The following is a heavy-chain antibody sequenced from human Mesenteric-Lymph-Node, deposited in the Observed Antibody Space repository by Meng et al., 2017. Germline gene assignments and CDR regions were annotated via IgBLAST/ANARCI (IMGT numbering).Heavy chain of an antibody. CDR1: GGSIRSYY. J-gene: IGHJ6*02. CDR3: TRDSLGYSSSWYLGYYYYGMDV. CDR2: IRSKAYGGTT. Sequence: LSLTCTVSGGSIRSYYCSWFRQAPGRGLGGVGFIRSKAYGGTTEYASSVKGRFTISRDDSKSIAYLQMNSLKTEDTAVYYCTRDSLGYSSSWYLGYYYYGMDVWGQGTTVTVSS. D-gene: IGHD6-13*01. V-gene: IGHV3-49*03.